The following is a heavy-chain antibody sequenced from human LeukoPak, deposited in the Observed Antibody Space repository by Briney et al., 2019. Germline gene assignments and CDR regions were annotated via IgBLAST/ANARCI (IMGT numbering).Heavy chain of an antibody. CDR2: ISAYNGNT. CDR1: GYTFTSYG. CDR3: ARLYRIQGSSSTSWMTYYYGMDV. Sequence: ASVKVSCKASGYTFTSYGISWVRQAPGQGLEWMGWISAYNGNTNYAQKLQGRVTTTTDTSTSTAYMELRSLRSDDTAVYYCARLYRIQGSSSTSWMTYYYGMDVWGQGTTVTVSS. V-gene: IGHV1-18*01. J-gene: IGHJ6*02. D-gene: IGHD2-2*01.